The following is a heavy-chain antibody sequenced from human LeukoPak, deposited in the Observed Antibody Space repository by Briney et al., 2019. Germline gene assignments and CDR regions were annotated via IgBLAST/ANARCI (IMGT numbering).Heavy chain of an antibody. CDR3: AIRPDVHTVPTIAGG. CDR2: IDPSDSYT. CDR1: GYSFTSYW. Sequence: GESLKISCKGSGYSFTSYWSNWVRQVPGKGLEWMGRIDPSDSYTNYSPSFQGHVTLSADKSISTAYLQWSSLKASDTAMYYSAIRPDVHTVPTIAGGWGQGTLVTVSS. D-gene: IGHD4-17*01. J-gene: IGHJ4*02. V-gene: IGHV5-10-1*01.